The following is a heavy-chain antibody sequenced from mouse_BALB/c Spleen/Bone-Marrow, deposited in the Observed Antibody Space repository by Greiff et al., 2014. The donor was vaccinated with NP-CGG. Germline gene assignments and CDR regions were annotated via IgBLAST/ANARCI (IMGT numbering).Heavy chain of an antibody. Sequence: QVQLQQSRAELVKPGASVKLSCKASGYTFTSYWMHWVKQRPGQGLEWIGEINPSNGRTNYDEKFKSKATLTVDKSSSTAYMQLSSLTSEDSAVYYCARTYFDYWGQGTTLTVSS. CDR1: GYTFTSYW. CDR3: ARTYFDY. V-gene: IGHV1S81*02. J-gene: IGHJ2*01. CDR2: INPSNGRT.